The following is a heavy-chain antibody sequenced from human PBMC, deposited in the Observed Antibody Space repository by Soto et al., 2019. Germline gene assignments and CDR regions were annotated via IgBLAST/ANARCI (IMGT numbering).Heavy chain of an antibody. Sequence: SETLSLTCTVSGGSISSSSYYWGWIRQPPGKGLEWIGSIYYSGSTYYNPSLKSRVTISVDTSKNQFSLKLSSVTAADTAVYYCATAPIDDGSGYRFDYWGQGTLVTVSS. CDR3: ATAPIDDGSGYRFDY. V-gene: IGHV4-39*01. CDR1: GGSISSSSYY. J-gene: IGHJ4*02. D-gene: IGHD3-22*01. CDR2: IYYSGST.